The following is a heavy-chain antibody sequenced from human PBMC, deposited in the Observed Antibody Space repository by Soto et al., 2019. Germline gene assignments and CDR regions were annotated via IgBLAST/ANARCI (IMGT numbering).Heavy chain of an antibody. D-gene: IGHD1-26*01. CDR2: ISYDEKTK. V-gene: IGHV3-30*18. Sequence: QVQLVESGGGVVQPGGSLRLSCAASGFTFSRYAMHWVRQAPGKGPEWVAVISYDEKTKYYADSVKGRFTISRDDSRNTLYLQMNSLRVEDTAVYYCAKRGGFVVATTNYFDNWGQGTLVTVSS. CDR1: GFTFSRYA. J-gene: IGHJ4*02. CDR3: AKRGGFVVATTNYFDN.